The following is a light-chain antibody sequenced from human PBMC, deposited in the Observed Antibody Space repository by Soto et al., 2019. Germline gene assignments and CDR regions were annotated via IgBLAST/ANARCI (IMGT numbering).Light chain of an antibody. J-gene: IGKJ1*01. CDR2: AVS. V-gene: IGKV1-39*01. CDR3: QQYNSYWT. CDR1: QIISSY. Sequence: DIQMTQSQYSLSVSIGESVTITCRASQIISSYLNWYQQKPGKAPKLLIYAVSSLQSGVPSRFSGSGSGTDFTLTISSLQPEDFATYYCQQYNSYWTFGQGTKV.